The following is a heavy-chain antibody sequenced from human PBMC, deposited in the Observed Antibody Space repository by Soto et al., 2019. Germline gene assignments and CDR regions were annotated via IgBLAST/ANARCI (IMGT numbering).Heavy chain of an antibody. J-gene: IGHJ3*02. V-gene: IGHV1-18*01. CDR3: ARDLVGDGPTPPKDAFDI. CDR1: GYTFTTYG. Sequence: ASVKVSCKASGYTFTTYGLSWVRQAPGQGLEWMGWISVYNGNTNYAQKLQGRVTMTTDTSTSTAYMELRSLGSDDSAVYYCARDLVGDGPTPPKDAFDIWGQGTMVTVSS. CDR2: ISVYNGNT. D-gene: IGHD2-15*01.